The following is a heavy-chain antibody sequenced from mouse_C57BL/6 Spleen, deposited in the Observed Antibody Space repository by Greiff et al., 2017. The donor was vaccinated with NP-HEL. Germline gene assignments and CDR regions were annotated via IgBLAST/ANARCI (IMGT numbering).Heavy chain of an antibody. J-gene: IGHJ4*01. CDR3: ARSPYYGSSYDYAMDY. V-gene: IGHV14-3*01. Sequence: VQLKQSVAELVRPGASVKLSCTASGFNIKNTYMHWVKQRPEQGLEWIGRIDPANGNTKYAPKFQGKATITADTSSNTAYLQLSSLTSEDTAIYYCARSPYYGSSYDYAMDYWGQGTSVTVSS. D-gene: IGHD1-1*01. CDR1: GFNIKNTY. CDR2: IDPANGNT.